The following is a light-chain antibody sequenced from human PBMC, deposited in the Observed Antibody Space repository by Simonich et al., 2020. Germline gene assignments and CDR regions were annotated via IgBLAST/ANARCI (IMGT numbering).Light chain of an antibody. V-gene: IGLV2-23*01. Sequence: QSALTQPASVSGSPGPSITISCTGTSSDVGSYKLVSWYQQHPGKAPKLRIYEGSKRPSVVSNRFSGSKSGNTASLTISVLQAEDEADYYCCSYAGSSTWVFGGGTKLTVL. CDR2: EGS. J-gene: IGLJ3*02. CDR1: SSDVGSYKL. CDR3: CSYAGSSTWV.